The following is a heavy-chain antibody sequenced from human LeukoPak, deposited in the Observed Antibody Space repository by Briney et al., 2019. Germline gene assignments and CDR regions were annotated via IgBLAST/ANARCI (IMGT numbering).Heavy chain of an antibody. D-gene: IGHD6-13*01. CDR2: MRHDGSIK. CDR3: AKVPPSSYSYYYGMDV. Sequence: PGGSLRLSCAASGVIFSTYGMYWVRQAPGKGLEWVAFMRHDGSIKNYADSVKGRSTISRDNSKNTLYLQMNSLRAEDTAVYYCAKVPPSSYSYYYGMDVWGQGTTVTVSS. J-gene: IGHJ6*02. V-gene: IGHV3-30*02. CDR1: GVIFSTYG.